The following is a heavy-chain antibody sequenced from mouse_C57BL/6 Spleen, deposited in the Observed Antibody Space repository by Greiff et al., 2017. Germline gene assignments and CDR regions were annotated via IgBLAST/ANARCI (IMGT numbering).Heavy chain of an antibody. J-gene: IGHJ1*03. Sequence: VQLQQSGAELVKPGASVKLSCTASGFNIKDYYMHWVKQRTEQGLEGIGRIDPEDGETKYAPKFLGKAAITADTSSIAAYLQLSSLTSEGTSVYYCARVDCYGSHFDVWGTGTAVTVSS. D-gene: IGHD1-1*01. CDR2: IDPEDGET. CDR1: GFNIKDYY. V-gene: IGHV14-2*01. CDR3: ARVDCYGSHFDV.